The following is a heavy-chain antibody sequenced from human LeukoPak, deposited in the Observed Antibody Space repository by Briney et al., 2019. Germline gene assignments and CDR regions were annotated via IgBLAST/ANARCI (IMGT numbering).Heavy chain of an antibody. CDR1: GFTFSSYG. CDR2: ISGSGGST. J-gene: IGHJ4*02. Sequence: GGSLRLSCAASGFTFSSYGMSWVRQAPGKGLEWVSAISGSGGSTYYADSVKGRFTISRDNAKSSLYLQMNSLKTEDTAIYYCTRYNVGFDYWGQGTLVTVSS. V-gene: IGHV3-23*01. CDR3: TRYNVGFDY. D-gene: IGHD1-14*01.